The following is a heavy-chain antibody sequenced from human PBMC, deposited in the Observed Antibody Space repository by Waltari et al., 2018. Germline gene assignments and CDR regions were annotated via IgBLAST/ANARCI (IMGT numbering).Heavy chain of an antibody. Sequence: QVQLQQWGAGLLKPSETLSLTCAVYGGSFSGYYWSWIRQPPGKGLEWIGEINHSGSTTYNPSLKSRVTISLDTSKNQFFLMLSSVTAADTAVYYCAIGGGDYGDYLDFWGQGTLVTVSS. V-gene: IGHV4-34*01. CDR3: AIGGGDYGDYLDF. D-gene: IGHD4-17*01. CDR1: GGSFSGYY. CDR2: INHSGST. J-gene: IGHJ4*02.